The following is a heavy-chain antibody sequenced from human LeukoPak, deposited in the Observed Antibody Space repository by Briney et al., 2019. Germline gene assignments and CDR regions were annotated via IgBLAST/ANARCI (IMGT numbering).Heavy chain of an antibody. V-gene: IGHV1-2*02. CDR3: ARDRSPYDFWSGSNDAFDI. CDR1: GYTFTGYY. Sequence: ASVKVSCKASGYTFTGYYMHWVRQAPGQGLEWMGWINPNSGGTNYAQKFQGRVTMTRDTSITTAYMELSRLRSDDTAVYYCARDRSPYDFWSGSNDAFDIWGQGTMVTVSS. CDR2: INPNSGGT. D-gene: IGHD3-3*01. J-gene: IGHJ3*02.